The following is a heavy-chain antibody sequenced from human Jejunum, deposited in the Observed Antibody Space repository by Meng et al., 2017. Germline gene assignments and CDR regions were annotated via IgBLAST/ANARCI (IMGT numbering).Heavy chain of an antibody. V-gene: IGHV4-4*02. CDR2: IFNTGST. D-gene: IGHD2-8*01. J-gene: IGHJ4*02. CDR1: CHSITYTNW. Sequence: GPGIVHSSWTLVPTMAFCCHSITYTNWWGWVRQPQGKGLEWIGEIFNTGSTNYNPSLRSRLTISVDKSKNQFSLKLSSVTDADTAVYYCARALGTYGTFFDYWGQGTLVTVSS. CDR3: ARALGTYGTFFDY.